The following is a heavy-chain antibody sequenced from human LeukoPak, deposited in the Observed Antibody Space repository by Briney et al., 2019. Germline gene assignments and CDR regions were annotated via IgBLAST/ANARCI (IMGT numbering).Heavy chain of an antibody. CDR3: AREASSYDILTGYYLGWFDP. V-gene: IGHV1-69*04. D-gene: IGHD3-9*01. Sequence: ASVKVSCKASGGTFSNYAFSWVRQAPGQGLEWMGRIIPIIGMANYAQKFQGRVTITADTSTNTAYMELRSLRSDDTAVYYCAREASSYDILTGYYLGWFDPWGQGTLVTVSS. J-gene: IGHJ5*02. CDR1: GGTFSNYA. CDR2: IIPIIGMA.